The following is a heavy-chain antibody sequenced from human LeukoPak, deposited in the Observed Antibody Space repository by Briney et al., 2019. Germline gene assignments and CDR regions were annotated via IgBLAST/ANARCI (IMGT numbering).Heavy chain of an antibody. D-gene: IGHD1-26*01. J-gene: IGHJ4*02. V-gene: IGHV4-38-2*02. CDR3: ARAWELLGDYFDY. Sequence: PSETLSLTCTVSGYSISSGYYWGWIRPPPGKGLEWIGSIYHSGSTYYNPSLKSRVTISVDTSKNQFSLKLSSVTAADTAVYYCARAWELLGDYFDYWGQGTLVTVSS. CDR1: GYSISSGYY. CDR2: IYHSGST.